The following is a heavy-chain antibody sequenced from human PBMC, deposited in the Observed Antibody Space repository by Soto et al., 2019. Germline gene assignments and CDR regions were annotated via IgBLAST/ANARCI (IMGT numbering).Heavy chain of an antibody. CDR3: TTDKMCPPYYYYGMDV. J-gene: IGHJ6*02. CDR1: GSTFSNAW. Sequence: GGSLRLSCAASGSTFSNAWMSWVRQAPGKGLEWVGRIKSKTDGGTTDYAAPVKGRFTISRDDSKNTLYLQMNSLKTEDTAVYYCTTDKMCPPYYYYGMDVWGQGTTVTVSS. CDR2: IKSKTDGGTT. V-gene: IGHV3-15*01.